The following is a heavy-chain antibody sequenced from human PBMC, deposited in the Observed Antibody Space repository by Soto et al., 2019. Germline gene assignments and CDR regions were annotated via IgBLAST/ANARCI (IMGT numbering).Heavy chain of an antibody. Sequence: SVKVSCKASGCTFSRYAISWVRQAPGQGLEWMGGIIPVFGKANYAEKFQGRVTITADESTSTGYMELRSLTAEDTAVYYCARDGTLYDSSAYYYVYWGQGTLVTVSS. J-gene: IGHJ4*02. CDR1: GCTFSRYA. CDR3: ARDGTLYDSSAYYYVY. D-gene: IGHD3-22*01. V-gene: IGHV1-69*13. CDR2: IIPVFGKA.